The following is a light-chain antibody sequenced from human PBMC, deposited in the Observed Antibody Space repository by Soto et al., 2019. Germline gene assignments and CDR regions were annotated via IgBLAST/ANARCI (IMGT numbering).Light chain of an antibody. CDR3: QSYDGSLSRV. Sequence: QAVVTQPPSVSGAPGQKITISCTGSSSNIGAGYEVHWYRQFPGAAPKLFISGDNNRPSGVPGRFSGSKSGTSASLAITGLQAEDEADYCWQSYDGSLSRVFGTGTKLTVL. CDR2: GDN. V-gene: IGLV1-40*01. J-gene: IGLJ1*01. CDR1: SSNIGAGYE.